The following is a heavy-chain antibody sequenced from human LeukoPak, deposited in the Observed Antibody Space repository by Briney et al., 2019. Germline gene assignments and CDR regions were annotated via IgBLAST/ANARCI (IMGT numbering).Heavy chain of an antibody. CDR3: ASLPGSLWFGELSKYYFDY. V-gene: IGHV3-11*04. Sequence: KGLEWVSYFISSGSTIYYADSVKGRFTISRDNAKNSLYLQMNSLRAEDTAVYYCASLPGSLWFGELSKYYFDYWGQGTLVTVSS. CDR2: FISSGSTI. D-gene: IGHD3-10*01. J-gene: IGHJ4*02.